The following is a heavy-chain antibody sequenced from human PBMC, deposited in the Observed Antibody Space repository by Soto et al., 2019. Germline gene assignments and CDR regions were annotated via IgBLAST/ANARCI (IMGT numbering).Heavy chain of an antibody. Sequence: VQLVESGGGLVQPGGSLRLSCAASGFTFSNYWMHWVRQAPGKGLVWVSRINSDGSGISYADSVKGRFTISRDNAKSTLYLQMNSLRVEDTAVYSCASLSLEKLLSVWGQGTTVTVSS. V-gene: IGHV3-74*01. CDR1: GFTFSNYW. CDR2: INSDGSGI. D-gene: IGHD3-3*01. CDR3: ASLSLEKLLSV. J-gene: IGHJ6*02.